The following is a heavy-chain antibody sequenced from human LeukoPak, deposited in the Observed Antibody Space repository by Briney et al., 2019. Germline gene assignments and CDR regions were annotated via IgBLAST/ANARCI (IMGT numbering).Heavy chain of an antibody. CDR3: AGNRDYYYYYYMDV. V-gene: IGHV3-23*01. D-gene: IGHD4-23*01. Sequence: PGGSLRLSCAASGFTFSSYAMSWVRQAPGKGLEWVSAISGSGGSTYYADSVKGRFTISRDNSKNTLYLQMNSLRAEDTAVYYCAGNRDYYYYYYMDVWGKGTTVTVSS. CDR1: GFTFSSYA. CDR2: ISGSGGST. J-gene: IGHJ6*03.